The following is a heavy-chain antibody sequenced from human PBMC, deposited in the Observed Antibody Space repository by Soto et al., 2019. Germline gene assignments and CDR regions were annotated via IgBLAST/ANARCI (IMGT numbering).Heavy chain of an antibody. Sequence: ASVKVSCKASGYMFTSYDINWVRQATGQGFEWMGWMNPNSGNTGYAQKFQGRVTMTRDTSITTAYMELNSLRSEDTAVYYCAREGVAPYYYYGMDVWGQGTPVTVSS. CDR2: MNPNSGNT. CDR3: AREGVAPYYYYGMDV. V-gene: IGHV1-8*01. CDR1: GYMFTSYD. D-gene: IGHD5-12*01. J-gene: IGHJ6*02.